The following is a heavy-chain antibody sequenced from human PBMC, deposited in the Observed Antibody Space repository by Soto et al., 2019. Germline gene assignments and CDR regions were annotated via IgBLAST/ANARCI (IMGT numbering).Heavy chain of an antibody. J-gene: IGHJ4*02. Sequence: GGSLRLSCAASGFTFSSYGMHWVRQAPGKGLEWVAVISYDGSNKYYADSVKGRFTISRDNSKNTLYLQMNSLRAEDTAVYYCAKDSMNRGVIGYWGQGTLVTVSS. CDR3: AKDSMNRGVIGY. CDR1: GFTFSSYG. V-gene: IGHV3-30*18. CDR2: ISYDGSNK. D-gene: IGHD3-10*01.